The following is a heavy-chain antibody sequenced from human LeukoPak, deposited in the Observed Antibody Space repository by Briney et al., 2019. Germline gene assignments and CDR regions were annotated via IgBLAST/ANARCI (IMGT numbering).Heavy chain of an antibody. CDR3: AKEGGYGELSSYFDY. CDR2: IKQDGSEK. V-gene: IGHV3-7*03. CDR1: GFTFSSYW. Sequence: GGSLRLSCAASGFTFSSYWMSWVRQAPGKGLEWVANIKQDGSEKYYVDSVKGRFTISRDNSKNTLYLQMNSLRAEDTAVYYCAKEGGYGELSSYFDYWGQGTLVTVSS. J-gene: IGHJ4*02. D-gene: IGHD3-16*02.